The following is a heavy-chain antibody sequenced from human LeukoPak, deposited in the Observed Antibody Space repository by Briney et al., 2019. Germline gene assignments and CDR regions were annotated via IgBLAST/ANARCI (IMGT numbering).Heavy chain of an antibody. J-gene: IGHJ4*02. V-gene: IGHV3-30*02. CDR2: IRYDGSNK. Sequence: GGSLRLSCAASGFTFSSYGMHWVRQAPGKGLEWVAFIRYDGSNKYYADSVKGRFTISRDNSKNTLYLQMNSLRAEDTALYYCAKEVLEWRGYYLNDYWGQGTLVTVSS. CDR1: GFTFSSYG. CDR3: AKEVLEWRGYYLNDY. D-gene: IGHD3-3*01.